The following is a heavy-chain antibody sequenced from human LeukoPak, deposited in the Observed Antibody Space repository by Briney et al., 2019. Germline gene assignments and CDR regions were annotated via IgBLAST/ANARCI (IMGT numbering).Heavy chain of an antibody. J-gene: IGHJ4*02. CDR1: GFTFSGYW. CDR2: IKQDGSEK. V-gene: IGHV3-7*01. D-gene: IGHD3-22*01. CDR3: AGDSTGYYWAY. Sequence: GGSLRLSCAASGFTFSGYWMSWVRQAPGNGLEWVANIKQDGSEKYYVDSVKGRFTISRDNAKNSLYLQMNSLRAEDTAAYYCAGDSTGYYWAYWGQGTLVTVSS.